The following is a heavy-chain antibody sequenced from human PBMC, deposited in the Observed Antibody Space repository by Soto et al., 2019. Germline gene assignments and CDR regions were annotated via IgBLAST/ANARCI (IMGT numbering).Heavy chain of an antibody. CDR1: GYPSTSYA. D-gene: IGHD3-9*01. V-gene: IGHV1-3*01. J-gene: IGHJ4*02. CDR2: TNAGNGNT. CDR3: ARGVLRYFDWPYLDY. Sequence: XSVKVACEASGYPSTSYAMHWVRQAPGQRLEWMGWTNAGNGNTKYSQKFQGRVTITRDTSASTAYMELSSLRSEDTAVYYCARGVLRYFDWPYLDYWGQGT.